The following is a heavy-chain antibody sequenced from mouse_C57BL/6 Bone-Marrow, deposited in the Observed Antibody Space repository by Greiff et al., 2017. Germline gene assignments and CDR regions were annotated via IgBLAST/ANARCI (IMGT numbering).Heavy chain of an antibody. J-gene: IGHJ2*01. CDR1: GYSFTGYY. V-gene: IGHV1-42*01. CDR2: INPSTGGT. D-gene: IGHD2-4*01. CDR3: ARRDYDYDGFAY. Sequence: EVKVVESGPELVKPGASVKISCKASGYSFTGYYMNWVKQSPEKSLEWIGEINPSTGGTTYNQKFKAKATLTVDKSSSPAYMQLKSLTSEDSAVYYCARRDYDYDGFAYWGQGTTLTVSS.